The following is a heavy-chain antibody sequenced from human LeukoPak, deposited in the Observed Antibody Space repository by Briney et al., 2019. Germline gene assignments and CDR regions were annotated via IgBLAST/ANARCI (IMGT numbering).Heavy chain of an antibody. Sequence: PGGSLRLSCAASGFTLSSYSMNWVRQAPGKGLEWVSSIDFTNRYIYNADSVNGRFTTSRDNAKNSLDLQMNSLKVEDTAVYYCATPAAGPGAEYSLYWGQGTLVIVSS. D-gene: IGHD6-13*01. J-gene: IGHJ1*01. CDR3: ATPAAGPGAEYSLY. V-gene: IGHV3-21*01. CDR1: GFTLSSYS. CDR2: IDFTNRYI.